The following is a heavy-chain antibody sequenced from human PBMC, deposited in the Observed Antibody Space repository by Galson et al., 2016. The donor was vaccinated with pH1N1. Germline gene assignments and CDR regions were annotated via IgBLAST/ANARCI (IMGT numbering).Heavy chain of an antibody. D-gene: IGHD3-16*01. CDR3: TTDTDDPMDV. J-gene: IGHJ6*04. Sequence: SLRLSCAASGLIFKNFAMHWVRQAPGKGLEWVAFIWMDGTGQKYADSVKGRFIISRDNSKNTLYLKMNSLGDEDTAIYYCTTDTDDPMDVWGIGTTVTVSP. V-gene: IGHV3-33*01. CDR2: IWMDGTGQ. CDR1: GLIFKNFA.